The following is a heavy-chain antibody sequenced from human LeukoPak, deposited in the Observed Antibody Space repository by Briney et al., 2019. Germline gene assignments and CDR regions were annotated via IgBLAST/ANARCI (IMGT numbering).Heavy chain of an antibody. J-gene: IGHJ4*02. CDR1: GYSFTSYW. CDR3: ARRGSDYYGSGSYYDY. Sequence: GESLKISCRGSGYSFTSYWIGWVRQMPGKGLEWMGIIYPGDSDTRYSPAFQGQVTISADKSISTAYLQWSSLKASDTGMYYCARRGSDYYGSGSYYDYWGQGTLVTVSS. D-gene: IGHD3-10*01. V-gene: IGHV5-51*01. CDR2: IYPGDSDT.